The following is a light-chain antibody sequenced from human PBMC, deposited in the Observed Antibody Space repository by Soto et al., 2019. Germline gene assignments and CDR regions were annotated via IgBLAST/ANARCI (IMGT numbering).Light chain of an antibody. V-gene: IGKV1-9*01. Sequence: LAPSPSCLCASVGDRVTITCMASQSISSCLAWYQQKPGKAPKLLIYGASTMQSGVPARFSGSGSGTDFTLTINSLQPEDVATYYCQQYYSYPRTFGQGTKVDIK. CDR1: QSISSC. CDR3: QQYYSYPRT. J-gene: IGKJ1*01. CDR2: GAS.